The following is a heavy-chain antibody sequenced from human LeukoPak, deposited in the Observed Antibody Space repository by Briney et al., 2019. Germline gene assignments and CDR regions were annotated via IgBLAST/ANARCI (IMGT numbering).Heavy chain of an antibody. D-gene: IGHD2-2*01. CDR2: IYYSGST. CDR3: ARVPEYQLPGGHNWFDP. Sequence: SETLSLTCTVSGGSISSGGYYWSWIRQHPGKGLKWIGYIYYSGSTYYNPSLKSRVTISVDTSKNQFSLKLSSVTAADTAVYYCARVPEYQLPGGHNWFDPWGQGTLVAVSS. J-gene: IGHJ5*02. CDR1: GGSISSGGYY. V-gene: IGHV4-31*03.